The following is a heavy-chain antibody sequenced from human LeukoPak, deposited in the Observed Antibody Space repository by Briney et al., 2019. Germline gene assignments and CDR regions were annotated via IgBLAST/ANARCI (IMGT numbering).Heavy chain of an antibody. Sequence: PSETLSLTCTVSGGSISSGDYYWSWIRQPPGRGLEWIEFIYYNGDTHYNPSLKSRVTISIDTSKNQFSLKLSSVTAADTAAYYCARILSSLSAFDIWGQGTMVAVSS. D-gene: IGHD3-9*01. J-gene: IGHJ3*02. CDR3: ARILSSLSAFDI. V-gene: IGHV4-30-4*08. CDR1: GGSISSGDYY. CDR2: IYYNGDT.